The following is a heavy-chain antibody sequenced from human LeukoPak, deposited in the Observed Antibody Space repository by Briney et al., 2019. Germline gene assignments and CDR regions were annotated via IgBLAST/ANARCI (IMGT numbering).Heavy chain of an antibody. V-gene: IGHV5-51*01. D-gene: IGHD2/OR15-2a*01. J-gene: IGHJ4*02. CDR1: GYTFTNYW. CDR3: ARAGYSNRWDGVDY. Sequence: GESLKISCKGSGYTFTNYWIGWVRQMPGKGLEFMGIIYPGDSDTRYSPSFQGQVTISVDKSIDTAYLQWSSLKASDSAMYYCARAGYSNRWDGVDYWGQGTLVTVSS. CDR2: IYPGDSDT.